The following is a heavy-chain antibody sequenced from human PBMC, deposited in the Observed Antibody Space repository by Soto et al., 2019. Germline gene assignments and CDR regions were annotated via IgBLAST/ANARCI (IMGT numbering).Heavy chain of an antibody. J-gene: IGHJ4*02. V-gene: IGHV1-18*01. Sequence: ASVKVSCKASGYTFNSYGISWVRQAPGQGLEWMGWISDYSGNTNYAQRVEGRVTMTTDTATSTAYMELRSLRADDTAVYYCARAKSNYQTFDYWGQGTQVTVSS. D-gene: IGHD4-4*01. CDR2: ISDYSGNT. CDR1: GYTFNSYG. CDR3: ARAKSNYQTFDY.